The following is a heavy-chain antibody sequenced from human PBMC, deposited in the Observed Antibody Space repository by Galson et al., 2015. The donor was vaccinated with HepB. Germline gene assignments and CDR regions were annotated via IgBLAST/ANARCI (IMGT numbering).Heavy chain of an antibody. Sequence: SLRLSCAASGFTFSSYWMSWVRQAPGKGLEWVANIKQDGSEKYYVDSVKGRFTISRDNAKNSLYLQMNSLRAEDTAVYYCARVKGFWSGFIDYWGQGTLVTVSS. J-gene: IGHJ4*02. CDR1: GFTFSSYW. V-gene: IGHV3-7*01. D-gene: IGHD3-3*01. CDR2: IKQDGSEK. CDR3: ARVKGFWSGFIDY.